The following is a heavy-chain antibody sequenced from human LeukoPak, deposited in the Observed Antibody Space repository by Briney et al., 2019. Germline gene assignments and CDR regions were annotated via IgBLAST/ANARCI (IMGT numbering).Heavy chain of an antibody. CDR3: ARDLRCTNGVCPFWFDP. CDR2: IIPILGIA. Sequence: SVKVSCKASGGTFSSYTISWVRQAPGQGLEWMGRIIPILGIANYAQKFQGRVTITADKSTSTAYMELSSLRSEDTAVYYCARDLRCTNGVCPFWFDPWGQGTPVTVSS. D-gene: IGHD2-8*01. CDR1: GGTFSSYT. J-gene: IGHJ5*02. V-gene: IGHV1-69*04.